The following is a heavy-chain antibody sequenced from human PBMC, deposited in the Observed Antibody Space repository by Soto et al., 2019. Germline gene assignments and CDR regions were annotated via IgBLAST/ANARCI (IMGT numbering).Heavy chain of an antibody. CDR2: IYYSGTT. CDR3: ARREVQGPIDY. V-gene: IGHV4-28*01. D-gene: IGHD1-26*01. Sequence: QVQLQESGPGLVKPSDTLSLTCAVSGYSISSSNWWGWIRQPPGKGLEWIGYIYYSGTTYYNPSRQDRVTMSVDTSKNQFSLKLTSVTAVDTAVYYCARREVQGPIDYWGQGTLVTVSS. J-gene: IGHJ4*02. CDR1: GYSISSSNW.